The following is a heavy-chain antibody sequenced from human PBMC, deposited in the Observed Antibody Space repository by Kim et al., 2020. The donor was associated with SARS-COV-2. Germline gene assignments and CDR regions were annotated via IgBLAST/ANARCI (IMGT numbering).Heavy chain of an antibody. V-gene: IGHV5-51*01. Sequence: GESLKISCKGSGHSYSIYWIGWVRQMPGKGLEWMGIIYLGDSDTRYSPSFQGQVTISADTSTTTVYLQWSSLKASDTAMYYCARAPEGSWSWPPGAFDIWGPGTMVTVSS. D-gene: IGHD3-10*01. CDR3: ARAPEGSWSWPPGAFDI. CDR2: IYLGDSDT. CDR1: GHSYSIYW. J-gene: IGHJ3*02.